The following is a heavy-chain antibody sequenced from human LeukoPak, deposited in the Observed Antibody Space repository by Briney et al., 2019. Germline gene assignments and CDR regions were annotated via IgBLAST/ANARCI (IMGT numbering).Heavy chain of an antibody. D-gene: IGHD3-16*01. J-gene: IGHJ4*02. V-gene: IGHV3-48*01. Sequence: PGGTLTLSCAASGFTFSSYSWNWIRQAPGKGLEWVAYICSSRSTIYYADPVKRRFTISRDNAKNSLYLQMNSLRAEDTAVYYCARDGVNVPAYWGQGTLVTVSS. CDR2: ICSSRSTI. CDR3: ARDGVNVPAY. CDR1: GFTFSSYS.